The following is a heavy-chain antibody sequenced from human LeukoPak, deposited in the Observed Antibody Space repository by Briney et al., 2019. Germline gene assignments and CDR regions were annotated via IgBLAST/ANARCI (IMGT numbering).Heavy chain of an antibody. J-gene: IGHJ5*02. V-gene: IGHV4-59*01. CDR3: ARITPPTYSSSWYGVSKWFDP. CDR2: IYYSGST. D-gene: IGHD6-13*01. Sequence: SETLSLTCTVSGGSISSYYWSWIRQPPGKGLEWIGYIYYSGSTNYNPSLKSRVTISVDTSKNQFSLKLSSVTAADTAVYYCARITPPTYSSSWYGVSKWFDPWGQGTLVTVSS. CDR1: GGSISSYY.